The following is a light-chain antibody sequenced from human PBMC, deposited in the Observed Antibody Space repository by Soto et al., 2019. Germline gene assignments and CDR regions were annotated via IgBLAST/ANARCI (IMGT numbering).Light chain of an antibody. Sequence: DIQMTQSPSTLSGSVGDRVTITCRVSQTSSSWLAWYHQKPGKAPKLLIYKASTLKSWVPSRFSGSGSGTEFTLTISSLQPDDFATYYCHHYNSYSEAFGQGTKVELK. CDR3: HHYNSYSEA. CDR1: QTSSSW. CDR2: KAS. V-gene: IGKV1-5*03. J-gene: IGKJ1*01.